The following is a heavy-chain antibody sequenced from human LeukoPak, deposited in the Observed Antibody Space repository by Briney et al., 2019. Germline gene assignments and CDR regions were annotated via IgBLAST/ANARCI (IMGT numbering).Heavy chain of an antibody. CDR2: ISSSSSNI. V-gene: IGHV3-21*01. Sequence: GGSLRLSCAASGFTFSSYAMSWVRQAPGKGLEWVSSISSSSSNIYYADSVKGRFTISRDNARNSLYLQMNSLRVADTAVYYCARCTTGRTFGSLREIKRSREIDYWGQGTLVTVSS. CDR3: ARCTTGRTFGSLREIKRSREIDY. D-gene: IGHD1-1*01. J-gene: IGHJ4*02. CDR1: GFTFSSYA.